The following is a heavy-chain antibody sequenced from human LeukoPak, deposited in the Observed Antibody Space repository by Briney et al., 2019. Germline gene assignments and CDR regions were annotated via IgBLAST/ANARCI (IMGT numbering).Heavy chain of an antibody. CDR2: ISSSGSTV. CDR3: ARWTVAGPRWFDP. V-gene: IGHV3-11*01. Sequence: PRGSLRLSCAASGFTFSDYYMNWIRQVPGRGLEWVSYISSSGSTVSYADSVKGRFTISRDNAKNSLYLQMNSLRAEDTAVYYCARWTVAGPRWFDPWGQGTLVTVSP. D-gene: IGHD6-19*01. J-gene: IGHJ5*02. CDR1: GFTFSDYY.